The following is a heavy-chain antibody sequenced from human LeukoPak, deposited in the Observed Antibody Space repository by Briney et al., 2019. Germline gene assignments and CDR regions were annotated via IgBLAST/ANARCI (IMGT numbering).Heavy chain of an antibody. CDR1: GGSFSGYY. Sequence: SETLSLTCAVYGGSFSGYYWSWIRQPPGKGLEWIREINHSGSTNYNPSLKRRVSISADTSKNQFSLKLSSVTAADTAVYYCARGPSMDYWGQGTLVTVSP. CDR3: ARGPSMDY. V-gene: IGHV4-34*01. CDR2: INHSGST. J-gene: IGHJ4*02. D-gene: IGHD2-21*01.